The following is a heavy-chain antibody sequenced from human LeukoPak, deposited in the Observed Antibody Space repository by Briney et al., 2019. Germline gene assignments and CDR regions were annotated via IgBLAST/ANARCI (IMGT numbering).Heavy chain of an antibody. CDR2: ISYDGSNK. D-gene: IGHD6-19*01. CDR3: ARVRIEQWLVYGSDY. CDR1: GFTFSSYG. V-gene: IGHV3-30*03. Sequence: GGSLRLSCAASGFTFSSYGMNWVRQAPGKGLEWVAVISYDGSNKYYADSVKGRFTISRDNAKNSLYLQMNSLRAEDTAVYYCARVRIEQWLVYGSDYWGQGTLVTVSS. J-gene: IGHJ4*02.